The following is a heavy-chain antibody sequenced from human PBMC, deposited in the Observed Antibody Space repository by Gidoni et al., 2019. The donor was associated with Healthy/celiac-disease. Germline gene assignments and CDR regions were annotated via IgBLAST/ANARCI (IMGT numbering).Heavy chain of an antibody. CDR3: ARELYYYDSSGQRLRPPLAFDY. D-gene: IGHD3-22*01. J-gene: IGHJ4*02. Sequence: EVQLVESGGGLVQPGGSLRLSCAASGFTVSSNYMSWVRQAPGKGLEWVSVIYSGGSTYYADSVKGRFTISRDNSKNTLYLQMNSLRAEDTAVYYCARELYYYDSSGQRLRPPLAFDYWGQGTLVTVSS. V-gene: IGHV3-66*01. CDR2: IYSGGST. CDR1: GFTVSSNY.